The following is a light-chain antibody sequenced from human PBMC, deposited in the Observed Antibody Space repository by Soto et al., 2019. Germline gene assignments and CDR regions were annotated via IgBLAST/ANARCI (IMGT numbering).Light chain of an antibody. J-gene: IGKJ1*01. Sequence: EIVMTQSPATLSVSPGERATLSCRASQSVSSYLAWYQQKPGQAPRLLIYDASNRATGIPARFSGSGSGTDFTLTISSLEPEDFAVYYCQQRSNWTFRQGAKVDIK. CDR3: QQRSNWT. CDR2: DAS. CDR1: QSVSSY. V-gene: IGKV3-11*01.